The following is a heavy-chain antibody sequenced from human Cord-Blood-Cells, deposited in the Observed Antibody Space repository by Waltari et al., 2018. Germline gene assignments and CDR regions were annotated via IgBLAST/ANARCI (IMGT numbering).Heavy chain of an antibody. D-gene: IGHD1-26*01. J-gene: IGHJ3*02. Sequence: QVQLVESGGGVVQPGRSLRLSCAASGFTFSSYGMHWVRQAPGKGLGWVAVISYDGSNKYYADSVKGRFTISRDNSKNTLYLQMNSLRAEDTAVYYCAKEAGGDAFDIWGQGTMVTVSS. CDR1: GFTFSSYG. CDR3: AKEAGGDAFDI. V-gene: IGHV3-30*18. CDR2: ISYDGSNK.